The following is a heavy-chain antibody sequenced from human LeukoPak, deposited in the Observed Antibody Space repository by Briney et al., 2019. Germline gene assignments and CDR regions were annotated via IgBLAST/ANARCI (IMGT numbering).Heavy chain of an antibody. V-gene: IGHV3-7*03. CDR1: EFIFSSYW. Sequence: GGSLKLSCAASEFIFSSYWMSWVRQVPGKGLEWVDNIKQDGTETSYVDSVEGRFTISRDNAKNSLFLQMNSLRADDTALYYCARGVTGAWYLRYYFEYWGQGIMVTVSS. CDR2: IKQDGTET. J-gene: IGHJ4*02. D-gene: IGHD6-13*01. CDR3: ARGVTGAWYLRYYFEY.